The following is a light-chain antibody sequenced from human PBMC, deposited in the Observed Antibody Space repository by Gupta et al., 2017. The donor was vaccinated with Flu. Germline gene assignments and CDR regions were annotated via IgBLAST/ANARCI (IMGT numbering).Light chain of an antibody. V-gene: IGKV1-8*01. CDR3: QQDYSYPRT. J-gene: IGKJ1*01. CDR2: AAS. CDR1: QGISSY. Sequence: FSASTGDRVTITCRASQGISSYLAWYQQKPGKAPKLLIYAASTLQSGVPSRFSGSGSGTDFTLTISCLQSEDFATYYCQQDYSYPRTFGQGTKVEIK.